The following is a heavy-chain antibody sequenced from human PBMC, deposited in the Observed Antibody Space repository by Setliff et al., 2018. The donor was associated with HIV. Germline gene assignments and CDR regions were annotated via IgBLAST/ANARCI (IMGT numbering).Heavy chain of an antibody. Sequence: GESLKISCKGFGYSFTNYWIGWVRQMPGRGLEWVGIIYPGDSDATYSPSFQGQVTISVDKSISTAYLQWSSLKASDTAIYYCARRGELALGSYGMDVWGQGTLVTVSS. J-gene: IGHJ6*02. CDR2: IYPGDSDA. CDR3: ARRGELALGSYGMDV. CDR1: GYSFTNYW. V-gene: IGHV5-51*01. D-gene: IGHD3-10*01.